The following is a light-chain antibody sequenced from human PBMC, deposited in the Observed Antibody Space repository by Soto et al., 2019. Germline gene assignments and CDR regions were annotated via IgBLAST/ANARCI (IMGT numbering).Light chain of an antibody. Sequence: EIVLTQSPATLSLSPGERATLSCRASQSVSSYLAWYQQKPGQAPWLLIYDASNRATGIPARFSGSGSGTDFTLTIRSLEPEDFAVYYCQQRSNWPPITFGQGTRLEIK. CDR1: QSVSSY. CDR2: DAS. CDR3: QQRSNWPPIT. V-gene: IGKV3-11*01. J-gene: IGKJ5*01.